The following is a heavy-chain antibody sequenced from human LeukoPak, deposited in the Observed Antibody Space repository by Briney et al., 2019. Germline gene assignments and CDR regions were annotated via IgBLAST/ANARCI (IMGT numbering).Heavy chain of an antibody. V-gene: IGHV3-64*01. Sequence: GGSLRLSCAASGFTFSSYAMHWVRQAPGKGLEYVSAISSNGGSTYYANSVKGRFTISRDNSKNTLYLQMGSLRAEDMAVYYCARGGGAGQWWSNDDYWGQGTLVTVSS. D-gene: IGHD2-15*01. CDR3: ARGGGAGQWWSNDDY. J-gene: IGHJ4*02. CDR1: GFTFSSYA. CDR2: ISSNGGST.